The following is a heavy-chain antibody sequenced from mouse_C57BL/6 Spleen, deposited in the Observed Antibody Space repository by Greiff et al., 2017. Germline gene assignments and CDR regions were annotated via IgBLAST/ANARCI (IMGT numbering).Heavy chain of an antibody. J-gene: IGHJ4*01. D-gene: IGHD2-4*01. CDR2: ISSGGDYI. CDR1: GFTFSSYA. V-gene: IGHV5-9-1*02. CDR3: TRDNYDYEGYAMDY. Sequence: VQLKESGEGLVKPGGSLKLSCAASGFTFSSYAMSWVRQTPEKRLEWVAYISSGGDYIYYADTVKGRFTISRDNARNTLYLQMSSLKSEETAMYYCTRDNYDYEGYAMDYWGQGTSVTVSS.